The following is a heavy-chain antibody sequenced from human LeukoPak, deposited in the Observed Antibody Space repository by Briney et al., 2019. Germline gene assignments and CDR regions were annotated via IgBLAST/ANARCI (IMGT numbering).Heavy chain of an antibody. CDR3: AKDLRGYDMDFDY. J-gene: IGHJ4*02. D-gene: IGHD5-12*01. CDR2: ISGSGIST. V-gene: IGHV3-23*01. Sequence: PGGSLRLSCAASGFTFSSYAMSWVRQAPGKGLEWVSSISGSGISTCYADSLKGRFTISRDNFKNTLFLQLNSLRAEDTAVYYCAKDLRGYDMDFDYWGQGTLVTVSS. CDR1: GFTFSSYA.